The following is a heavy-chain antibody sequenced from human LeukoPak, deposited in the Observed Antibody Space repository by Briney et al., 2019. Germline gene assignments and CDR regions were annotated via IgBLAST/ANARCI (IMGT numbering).Heavy chain of an antibody. J-gene: IGHJ4*02. CDR3: ARHHRGYLGY. D-gene: IGHD3-22*01. CDR1: GDSISSGSYY. Sequence: SETLSLTCTVSGDSISSGSYYWGWIRQPPGKGLEWIASIYYAGTTYYNPSLKSRVTISVDTSKNQFSLKLTSVTAADTAAYYCARHHRGYLGYWGQGTLVTVSS. V-gene: IGHV4-39*01. CDR2: IYYAGTT.